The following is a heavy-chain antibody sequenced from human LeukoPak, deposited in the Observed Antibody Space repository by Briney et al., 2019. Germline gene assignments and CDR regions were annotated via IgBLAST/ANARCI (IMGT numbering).Heavy chain of an antibody. CDR1: GFTFEDFG. CDR3: AREDVVSGIDH. D-gene: IGHD2/OR15-2a*01. CDR2: MNWNGVST. V-gene: IGHV3-20*04. Sequence: GGSLRLSCAVSGFTFEDFGMSWVRQAPGKGLEWVSGMNWNGVSTGYADSVKGRFTISRDSVQKFLYLEMKSLRVEDTALYYCAREDVVSGIDHWGQGTLVTVSS. J-gene: IGHJ4*02.